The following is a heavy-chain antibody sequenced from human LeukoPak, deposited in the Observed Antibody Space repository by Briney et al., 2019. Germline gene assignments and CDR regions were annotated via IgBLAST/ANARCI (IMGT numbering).Heavy chain of an antibody. J-gene: IGHJ4*02. V-gene: IGHV4-34*01. CDR2: INHSGST. CDR1: GGSFSGYY. D-gene: IGHD5-18*01. CDR3: ASRRGYSYGYFTPRFDY. Sequence: PSETLSLTCAVYGGSFSGYYWSWIRQPPGKGLEWIGEINHSGSTNYNPYLKSRVTISVDTSKNQFSLKLSSVTAADTAVYYCASRRGYSYGYFTPRFDYWGQGTLVTVSS.